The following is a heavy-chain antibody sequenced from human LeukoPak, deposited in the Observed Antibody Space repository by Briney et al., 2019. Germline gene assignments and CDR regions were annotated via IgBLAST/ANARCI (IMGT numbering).Heavy chain of an antibody. CDR2: IIPVIGIT. J-gene: IGHJ4*02. V-gene: IGHV1-69*04. CDR1: GDTFNRFA. CDR3: ARGHGYNRNYYLDY. D-gene: IGHD5-24*01. Sequence: SVKVSCKTSGDTFNRFAVSWVRQAPGQGLEWMGRIIPVIGITNFAQKFQGRVTITADKSTTTVFMELSSLRSEDAAMYYCARGHGYNRNYYLDYWGQGTLVTVSS.